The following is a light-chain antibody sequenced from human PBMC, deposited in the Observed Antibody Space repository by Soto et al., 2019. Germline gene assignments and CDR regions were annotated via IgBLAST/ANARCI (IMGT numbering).Light chain of an antibody. CDR1: SSNIGSNS. V-gene: IGLV1-44*01. CDR3: AAWDDSLNGREV. Sequence: QSVLTQPPSASGTPGQRVTISCSGSSSNIGSNSVNWYQQLPGAAPKPLIYSNNQRPSGVPDRFSGSKSGTSASLAISGLQSEDEADYYCAAWDDSLNGREVFGTGTKLTVL. J-gene: IGLJ1*01. CDR2: SNN.